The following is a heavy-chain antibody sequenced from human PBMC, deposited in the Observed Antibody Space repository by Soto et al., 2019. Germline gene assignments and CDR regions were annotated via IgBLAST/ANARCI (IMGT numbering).Heavy chain of an antibody. D-gene: IGHD6-19*01. Sequence: SETLSLTSTVSGGSSSSSSYYWGWIRQPPGKGLEWLGSIYYSGSTYYNPSLKSRVTISVDTSKNQFSLKLSSVTAADTAVYYCARSKYSSGWYFDYWGQGTLVTVSS. J-gene: IGHJ4*02. CDR1: GGSSSSSSYY. V-gene: IGHV4-39*01. CDR2: IYYSGST. CDR3: ARSKYSSGWYFDY.